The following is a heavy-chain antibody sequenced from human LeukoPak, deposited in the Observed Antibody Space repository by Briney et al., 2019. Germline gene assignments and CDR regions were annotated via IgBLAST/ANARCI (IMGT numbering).Heavy chain of an antibody. V-gene: IGHV1-69*04. J-gene: IGHJ4*02. CDR1: GGTFSSYA. Sequence: SVKVSCKASGGTFSSYAISWVRQAPGQGLEWMGRIIPILGIANYAQKFQGRVTITADKSTSTAYMELSSLRSEDTAVYYCARDRSRSSWLDYWGQGTLVTVSS. CDR2: IIPILGIA. D-gene: IGHD6-13*01. CDR3: ARDRSRSSWLDY.